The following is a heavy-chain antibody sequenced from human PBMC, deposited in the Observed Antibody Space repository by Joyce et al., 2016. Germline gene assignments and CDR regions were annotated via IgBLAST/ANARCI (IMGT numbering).Heavy chain of an antibody. V-gene: IGHV3-30*03. D-gene: IGHD6-13*01. CDR2: ISYDGSNK. CDR3: ARALGWDSNSCHDY. J-gene: IGHJ4*02. Sequence: QVQLVESGGGVVQPGRSLRLSCAASGFTFRNYGMQWVRTAPGKGLEWVAVISYDGSNKYYVDSVKGRFTISRDNSKNTLYLQMNSLRPEDTAVYYCARALGWDSNSCHDYWGQGTLVTVSS. CDR1: GFTFRNYG.